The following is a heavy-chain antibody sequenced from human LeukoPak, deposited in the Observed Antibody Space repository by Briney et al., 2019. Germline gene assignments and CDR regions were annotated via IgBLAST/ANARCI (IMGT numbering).Heavy chain of an antibody. CDR3: ARVGITMVRGVIINKWFDP. CDR2: VFTSGIT. Sequence: SETLSLTCTVSGGSISSDSHNSENYYWSWIRQPAGKGLEWIGRVFTSGITDYNPSLKTRITISRDTSKNQFFLKLTTVTAADTAVYYCARVGITMVRGVIINKWFDPWGQGTLVTVSS. CDR1: GGSISSDSHNSENYY. J-gene: IGHJ5*02. V-gene: IGHV4-61*02. D-gene: IGHD3-10*01.